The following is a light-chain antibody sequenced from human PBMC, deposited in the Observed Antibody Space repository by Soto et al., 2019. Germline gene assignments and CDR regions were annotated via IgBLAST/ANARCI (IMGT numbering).Light chain of an antibody. CDR1: SSNIGAGYD. CDR3: QAYDSSLSGPL. CDR2: GNS. J-gene: IGLJ1*01. Sequence: QSVLTQPPSVSGAPGQRVTFSCTGSSSNIGAGYDVHWYQQLPGTAPKLLIYGNSNRPSGVPDRFSGSKSGTSASLAITGVQAEDEADYYCQAYDSSLSGPLFGTGTKVTVL. V-gene: IGLV1-40*01.